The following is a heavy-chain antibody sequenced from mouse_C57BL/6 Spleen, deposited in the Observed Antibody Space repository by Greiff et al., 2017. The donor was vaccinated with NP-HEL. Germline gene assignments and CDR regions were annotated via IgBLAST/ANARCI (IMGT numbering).Heavy chain of an antibody. D-gene: IGHD2-2*01. Sequence: QVQLKQPGAELVRPGSSVKLSCKASGYTFTSYWMDWVKQRPGQGLEWIGNIYPSDSETHYNQKFKDKATLTVDKSSSTAYMQLSSLTSEDSAVYYCARGRGYDSAWFAYWGQGTLVTVSA. V-gene: IGHV1-61*01. CDR2: IYPSDSET. CDR1: GYTFTSYW. CDR3: ARGRGYDSAWFAY. J-gene: IGHJ3*01.